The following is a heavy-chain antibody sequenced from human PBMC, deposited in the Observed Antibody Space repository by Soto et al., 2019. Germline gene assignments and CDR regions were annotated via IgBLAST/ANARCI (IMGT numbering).Heavy chain of an antibody. J-gene: IGHJ6*02. V-gene: IGHV5-51*01. D-gene: IGHD3-10*01. CDR1: GYSFTSYW. Sequence: PGESLKISCKGSGYSFTSYWIGWVRQMPGKGLEWMGIIYPGDSDTRYSPSFQGQVTISADKSISTAYLQWSSLKASDTAMYYCATLQLVAPMVRYYYCYCMAVWGQGTTVAV. CDR3: ATLQLVAPMVRYYYCYCMAV. CDR2: IYPGDSDT.